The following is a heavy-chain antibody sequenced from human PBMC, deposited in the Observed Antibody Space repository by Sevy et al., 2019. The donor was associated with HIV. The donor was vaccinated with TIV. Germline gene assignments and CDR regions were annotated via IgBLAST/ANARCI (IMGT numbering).Heavy chain of an antibody. CDR2: ISSSSSYI. Sequence: GESLKISCAASGFTFSSYSMNWVRQAPGKGLEWVSSISSSSSYIYYADSVKGRFTISRDNAKNSLYLQMNSLRAEDTAVYYCARDPSYGSGSYYYMDVWGKGTTVTVSS. J-gene: IGHJ6*03. CDR1: GFTFSSYS. D-gene: IGHD3-10*01. V-gene: IGHV3-21*01. CDR3: ARDPSYGSGSYYYMDV.